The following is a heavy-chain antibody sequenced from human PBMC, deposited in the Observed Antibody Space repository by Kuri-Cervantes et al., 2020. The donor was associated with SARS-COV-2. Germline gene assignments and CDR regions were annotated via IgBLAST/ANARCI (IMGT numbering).Heavy chain of an antibody. CDR3: ASLNVDTAMAPVSDYYYMDV. V-gene: IGHV3-21*01. Sequence: GESLKISCAASGFTFSSYAMSWVRQAPGKGLEWVSSISSSSSYIYYADSVKGRFTISRDNAKNSLYLQMNSLRAEDTAVYYCASLNVDTAMAPVSDYYYMDVWGKGTTVTVSS. J-gene: IGHJ6*03. D-gene: IGHD5-18*01. CDR1: GFTFSSYA. CDR2: ISSSSSYI.